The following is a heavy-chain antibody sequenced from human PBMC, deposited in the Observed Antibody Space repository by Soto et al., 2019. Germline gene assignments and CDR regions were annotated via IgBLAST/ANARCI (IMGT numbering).Heavy chain of an antibody. CDR2: IIPIFGTA. CDR1: GGTFSSYA. J-gene: IGHJ4*02. Sequence: QVQLVQSGAEVKKPGSSVKVSCKASGGTFSSYAISWVRQAPGQGLEWMGGIIPIFGTANYAQKFQGRVTITADESTSTAYMELSSLRSEDTAVYYCARDGGGEWELGGYYFDYWGQGTLVTVSS. D-gene: IGHD1-26*01. V-gene: IGHV1-69*12. CDR3: ARDGGGEWELGGYYFDY.